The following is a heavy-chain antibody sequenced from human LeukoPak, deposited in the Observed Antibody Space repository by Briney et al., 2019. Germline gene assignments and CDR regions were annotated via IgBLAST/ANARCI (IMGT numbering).Heavy chain of an antibody. Sequence: PGGSLRLSCAVSGFTFSSFAMSWVRQAPGKGLEWVSVISDSGGTTFYADSVKGRFTISRDNSKNTLYLQMNSLRAEDTAVYYCAKLPGRAADYWGQGTLVTVSS. V-gene: IGHV3-23*01. J-gene: IGHJ4*02. CDR2: ISDSGGTT. CDR1: GFTFSSFA. CDR3: AKLPGRAADY.